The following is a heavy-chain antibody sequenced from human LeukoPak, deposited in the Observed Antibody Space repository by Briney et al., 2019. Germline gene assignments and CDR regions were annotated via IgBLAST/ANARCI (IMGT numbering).Heavy chain of an antibody. J-gene: IGHJ4*02. CDR3: ARDRLVKGIDY. V-gene: IGHV3-48*03. CDR2: ISSSGRTT. D-gene: IGHD2-2*01. Sequence: GGSLRLSCAVSGFTFSNYEMNWVRQALGKGLEWVPYISSSGRTTYYVDSVKGRFTISRDNAKNSLYLQMNSLRAEDTAVYYCARDRLVKGIDYWGQGTLVTVSS. CDR1: GFTFSNYE.